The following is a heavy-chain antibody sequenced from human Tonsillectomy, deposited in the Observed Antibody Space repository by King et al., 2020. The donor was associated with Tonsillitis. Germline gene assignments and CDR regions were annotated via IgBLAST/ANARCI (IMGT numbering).Heavy chain of an antibody. CDR3: TTKYYYFWSGYPSYFDY. J-gene: IGHJ4*02. CDR1: GFTFSNAW. CDR2: IKSKTDGGTT. Sequence: QLVESGGGLVKPGGSLRLSCSASGFTFSNAWMSWVRQAPGKGLEWVGRIKSKTDGGTTDYAAPVKGRFTISRDDSKNTLYLQMNSLKTEDTAVYYCTTKYYYFWSGYPSYFDYWGQGTLVTVSS. V-gene: IGHV3-15*01. D-gene: IGHD3-3*01.